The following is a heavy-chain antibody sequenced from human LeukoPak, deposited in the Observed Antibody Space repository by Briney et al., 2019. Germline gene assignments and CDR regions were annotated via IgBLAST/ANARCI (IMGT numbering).Heavy chain of an antibody. Sequence: ASVKVSCKASGYTFTSYYMHWVRQAPGQGLEWMGIINPSGGSTSYAQKFQGRVTMTRDTSISTAYMELSRLRPDDTAVYYCARDFPGSGWYIDYWGQGTLVTVSS. V-gene: IGHV1-46*01. CDR2: INPSGGST. CDR1: GYTFTSYY. J-gene: IGHJ4*02. CDR3: ARDFPGSGWYIDY. D-gene: IGHD6-19*01.